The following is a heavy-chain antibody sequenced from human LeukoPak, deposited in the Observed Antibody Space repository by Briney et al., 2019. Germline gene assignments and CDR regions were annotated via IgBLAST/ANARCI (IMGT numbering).Heavy chain of an antibody. CDR2: INPNSGGT. J-gene: IGHJ6*03. V-gene: IGHV1-2*02. CDR3: ARQGRSQLELHLNDYYYYYMDV. Sequence: ASVKVSCKASGYTFTGYYMHWVRQAPGQGLEWMGWINPNSGGTNYAQKFQGRVTMTRDTSISTAYMELSSLRSEDTAVYYCARQGRSQLELHLNDYYYYYMDVWGKGTTVTVSS. D-gene: IGHD1-7*01. CDR1: GYTFTGYY.